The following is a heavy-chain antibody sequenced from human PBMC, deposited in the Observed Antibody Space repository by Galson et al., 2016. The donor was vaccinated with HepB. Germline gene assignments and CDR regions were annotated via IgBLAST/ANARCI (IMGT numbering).Heavy chain of an antibody. CDR1: GFTFKTYG. V-gene: IGHV3-33*01. Sequence: SLRLSCAASGFTFKTYGMHWVRQAPGKGLEWLATIWYDGSNELYADSVKGRFTISRDNSKNTLYLQMNSLRAEDTAVYYCARDGVDRVATIGYYFDYWGQGTPVTVSS. CDR2: IWYDGSNE. J-gene: IGHJ4*02. D-gene: IGHD5-12*01. CDR3: ARDGVDRVATIGYYFDY.